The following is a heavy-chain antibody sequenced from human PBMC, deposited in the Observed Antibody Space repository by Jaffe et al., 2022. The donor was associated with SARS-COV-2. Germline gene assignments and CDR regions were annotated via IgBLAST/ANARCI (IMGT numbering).Heavy chain of an antibody. Sequence: QVQLQESGPGLVKPSQTLSLTCTVSGGSISSGDYYWSWIRQPPGKGLEWIGYIYYSGSTYYNPSLKSRVTISVDTSKNQFSLKLSSVTAADTAVYYCARDISYGRWSYGMDVWGQGTTVTVSS. D-gene: IGHD2-15*01. CDR3: ARDISYGRWSYGMDV. CDR1: GGSISSGDYY. J-gene: IGHJ6*02. V-gene: IGHV4-30-4*01. CDR2: IYYSGST.